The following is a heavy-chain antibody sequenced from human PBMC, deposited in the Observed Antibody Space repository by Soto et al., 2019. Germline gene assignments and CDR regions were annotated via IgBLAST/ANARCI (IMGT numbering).Heavy chain of an antibody. D-gene: IGHD6-25*01. CDR1: GDSINNYY. CDR3: ARGGTRAADLPTY. J-gene: IGHJ4*02. Sequence: VRLQESGPGLVEPSETLSLTCSVSGDSINNYYWSWIRQPAGKGLEWIGRIYSSGRANYNPSLRPRGTTSVDTSKNPVFLSVTSVTAADTAVYFCARGGTRAADLPTYWGQGIQVIVSS. CDR2: IYSSGRA. V-gene: IGHV4-4*07.